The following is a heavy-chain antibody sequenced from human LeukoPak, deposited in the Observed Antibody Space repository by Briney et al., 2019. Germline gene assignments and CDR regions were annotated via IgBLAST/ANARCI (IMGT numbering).Heavy chain of an antibody. CDR1: GYRFSSYW. J-gene: IGHJ4*02. D-gene: IGHD2-2*01. CDR2: IYPDDSNT. V-gene: IGHV5-51*01. Sequence: GESLKISCKGSGYRFSSYWIVWVRQMPGKGLEWMGIIYPDDSNTRYSPSFQGQVTISADKSINTAYLQWSSLKASDTAMYYCALQPGYCSNSICSHFDFWGQGTPVTVSS. CDR3: ALQPGYCSNSICSHFDF.